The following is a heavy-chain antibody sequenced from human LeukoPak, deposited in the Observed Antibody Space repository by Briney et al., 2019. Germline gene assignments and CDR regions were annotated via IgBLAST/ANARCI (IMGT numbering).Heavy chain of an antibody. V-gene: IGHV4-59*01. CDR1: VGSISGYY. J-gene: IGHJ2*01. Sequence: PSETLSLTCTLSVGSISGYYYNWMRDPPGKGRECIGYIYYSGSTNFNPSLKSRVTISLDTSKNQFSLKLSSVTTADTAVYYCARSVVTRYWYFDLWGRGTLVTVSS. D-gene: IGHD4-23*01. CDR2: IYYSGST. CDR3: ARSVVTRYWYFDL.